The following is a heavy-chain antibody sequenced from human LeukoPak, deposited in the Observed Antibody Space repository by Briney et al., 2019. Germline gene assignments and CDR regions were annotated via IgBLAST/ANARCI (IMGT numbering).Heavy chain of an antibody. V-gene: IGHV3-74*01. Sequence: PGGSLRLSCVASGFTFTRFWMHWVRQAPGKGLVWVSRINVEGTTTTYADSVEGRFTISRDENTLYLQMNHLRVDDTAVYYCTRGGEEPFDYWGQGTLVTVSS. CDR3: TRGGEEPFDY. CDR1: GFTFTRFW. D-gene: IGHD3-10*01. CDR2: INVEGTTT. J-gene: IGHJ4*02.